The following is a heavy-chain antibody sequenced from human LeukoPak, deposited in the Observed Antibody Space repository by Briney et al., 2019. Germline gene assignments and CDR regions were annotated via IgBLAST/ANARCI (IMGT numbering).Heavy chain of an antibody. CDR2: MNPNSGNT. D-gene: IGHD3-3*01. Sequence: ASVKVSCKASGYTFTSYDINWVRQATGQGLEWMGWMNPNSGNTGYAQKFQGRVTMTRNTSISTAYMELSSLRSEDTAVSYCARGSYVLRFLESSRKNWFDPWGQGTLVTVSS. V-gene: IGHV1-8*01. CDR3: ARGSYVLRFLESSRKNWFDP. CDR1: GYTFTSYD. J-gene: IGHJ5*02.